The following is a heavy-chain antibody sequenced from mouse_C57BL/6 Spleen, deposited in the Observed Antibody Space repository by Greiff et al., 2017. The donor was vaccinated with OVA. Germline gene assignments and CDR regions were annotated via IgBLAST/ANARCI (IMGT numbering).Heavy chain of an antibody. Sequence: VQLQQSGAELVKPGASVKLSCKASGYTFTSYWMHWVKQRPGQGLEWIGMIHPNSGSTNYNEKFKSKATLTVDKSSSTAYMQLSSLKSEDSAVYYCARQDGYETMDYWGQGTSVTVSS. J-gene: IGHJ4*01. D-gene: IGHD2-2*01. CDR3: ARQDGYETMDY. CDR2: IHPNSGST. CDR1: GYTFTSYW. V-gene: IGHV1-64*01.